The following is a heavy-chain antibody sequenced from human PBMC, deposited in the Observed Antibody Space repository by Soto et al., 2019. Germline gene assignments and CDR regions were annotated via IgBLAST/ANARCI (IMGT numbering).Heavy chain of an antibody. D-gene: IGHD6-6*01. J-gene: IGHJ6*02. CDR1: RLSLSSYG. V-gene: IGHV3-21*01. CDR3: ARDLIAARPRGTGYYGMDV. CDR2: ISSSSSYI. Sequence: GGSLRLSCEASRLSLSSYGMSWVRRPPGKGLEWVSAISSSSSYIYYADSVKGRFTISRDNAKNSLYLQMNSLRAEDTAVYYCARDLIAARPRGTGYYGMDVWGQGTTVTVSS.